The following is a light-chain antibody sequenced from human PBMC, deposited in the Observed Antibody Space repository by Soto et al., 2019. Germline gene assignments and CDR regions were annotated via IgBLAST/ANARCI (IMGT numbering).Light chain of an antibody. CDR2: DAS. V-gene: IGKV3-15*01. Sequence: EIVMTQSPATLSVSAGERATLSCRASQSVSSNLAWYQQKPGQAPRLLIYDASSRDSGIPSRFSGSGSGTEFTLTISSLQSDDFAAYYCQQYNSCPRTFGQGTKVEIK. J-gene: IGKJ1*01. CDR3: QQYNSCPRT. CDR1: QSVSSN.